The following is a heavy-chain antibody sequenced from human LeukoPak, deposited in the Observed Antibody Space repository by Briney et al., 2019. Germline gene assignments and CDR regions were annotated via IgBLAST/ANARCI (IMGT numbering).Heavy chain of an antibody. D-gene: IGHD6-19*01. J-gene: IGHJ4*02. CDR1: GFTFSSYS. Sequence: PGGSLRLSCAAYGFTFSSYSMNWVRQAPGKGVEWVSSISSSSTYIYYADSVKGRFTISRDNAKNSLYLQMNSLRAEDTAVYYCARDPEPSSGWYSDYWGQGTLVTVSS. CDR2: ISSSSTYI. V-gene: IGHV3-21*01. CDR3: ARDPEPSSGWYSDY.